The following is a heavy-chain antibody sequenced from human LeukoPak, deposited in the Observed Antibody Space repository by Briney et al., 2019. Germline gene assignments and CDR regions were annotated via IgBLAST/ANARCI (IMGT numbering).Heavy chain of an antibody. CDR3: ARESSGWYSVEGAFDI. CDR1: GFTFSSYE. J-gene: IGHJ3*02. CDR2: ISSSGSTI. V-gene: IGHV3-48*03. Sequence: GSLRLSCAASGFTFSSYEMKWVRQAPGKGLAWVSYISSSGSTIYYADSVKGRFTISRDNAKNSLYLQMNSLRAEDTAVYYCARESSGWYSVEGAFDIWGQGTMVTVSS. D-gene: IGHD6-19*01.